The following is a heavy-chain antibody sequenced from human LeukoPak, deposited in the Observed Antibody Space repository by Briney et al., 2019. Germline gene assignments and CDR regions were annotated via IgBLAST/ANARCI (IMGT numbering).Heavy chain of an antibody. CDR3: ARAAPKVLDAFDI. D-gene: IGHD5/OR15-5a*01. J-gene: IGHJ3*02. CDR2: INHSGST. Sequence: SETLSLTCTVSGGSISSYYWSWLRQPPGKGLEWIGEINHSGSTNYNPSLKSRVTISVDTSKNQFSLKLSSVTAADTAVYYCARAAPKVLDAFDIWGQGTMVTVSS. V-gene: IGHV4-34*01. CDR1: GGSISSYY.